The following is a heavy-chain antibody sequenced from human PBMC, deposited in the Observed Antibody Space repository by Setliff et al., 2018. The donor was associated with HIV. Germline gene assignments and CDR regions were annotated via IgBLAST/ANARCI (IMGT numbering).Heavy chain of an antibody. V-gene: IGHV4-34*01. CDR3: ARVRSSRWFRLSIDY. CDR1: DDSFSGYY. J-gene: IGHJ4*02. D-gene: IGHD6-13*01. CDR2: INHSGTT. Sequence: PSETLSLTCAVYDDSFSGYYWTWIRQTPGKGLEWIGEINHSGTTNYNPSLKSRISLSVDTSKNQFSLRLDSVTAADTGLYYCARVRSSRWFRLSIDYWGQGSLVTVSS.